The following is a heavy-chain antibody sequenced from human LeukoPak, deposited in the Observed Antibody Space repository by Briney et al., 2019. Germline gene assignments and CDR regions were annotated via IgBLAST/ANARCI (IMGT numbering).Heavy chain of an antibody. V-gene: IGHV4-59*01. CDR1: GGSISSYY. D-gene: IGHD6-13*01. CDR3: ARSRIAAAGTRGWFDP. J-gene: IGHJ5*02. Sequence: SETLSLTCTVSGGSISSYYWSWIRQPPGKGLEWIGYIYYSGSTNYNPSLKSRVTISVDTSKNQFSLKLSSVTAADTAVYYCARSRIAAAGTRGWFDPWGQGTLVTVSS. CDR2: IYYSGST.